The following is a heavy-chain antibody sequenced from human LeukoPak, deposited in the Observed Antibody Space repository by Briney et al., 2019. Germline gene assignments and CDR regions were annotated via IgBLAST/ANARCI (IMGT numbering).Heavy chain of an antibody. CDR3: ARGFGSSSDYYYYMDV. D-gene: IGHD6-13*01. CDR1: GGSISSGSYY. CDR2: IYTSGST. V-gene: IGHV4-61*02. J-gene: IGHJ6*03. Sequence: SETLSLTCTVSGGSISSGSYYWSWIRQPAGEGLEWIGRIYTSGSTNYNPSLKSRVTISVDTSKNQFSLKLSSVTAADTAVYYCARGFGSSSDYYYYMDVWGKGTTVTVSS.